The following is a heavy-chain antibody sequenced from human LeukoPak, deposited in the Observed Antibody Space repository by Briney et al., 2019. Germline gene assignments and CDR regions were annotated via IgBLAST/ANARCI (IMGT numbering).Heavy chain of an antibody. V-gene: IGHV3-48*03. Sequence: GGSLRLSCAASGFTYSCCGMNWLREAPGEGLEWVSYISYSGSLIYYADSVKGRFTIYRDNAKNSLYPQMNSLRAEDTAVYYCARGDYYGSGSYMRYFYYYDMDVWGKGTTVTVSS. CDR3: ARGDYYGSGSYMRYFYYYDMDV. J-gene: IGHJ6*04. CDR1: GFTYSCCG. D-gene: IGHD3-10*01. CDR2: ISYSGSLI.